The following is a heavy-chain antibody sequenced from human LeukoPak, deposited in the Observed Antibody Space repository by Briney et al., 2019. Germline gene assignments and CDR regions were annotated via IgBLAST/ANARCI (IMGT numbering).Heavy chain of an antibody. V-gene: IGHV3-23*01. CDR3: AKAPPIITLIGFGYYFDS. CDR1: GFTFSSFA. D-gene: IGHD3-22*01. CDR2: ITDSGANT. Sequence: GGSLRLSCAASGFTFSSFAMSWVCQAPGKGLEWVSTITDSGANTYYADSVKGRFTISRDNSGTTLFLQMNSLRAEDAALYYCAKAPPIITLIGFGYYFDSWGLGTLVTVSS. J-gene: IGHJ4*02.